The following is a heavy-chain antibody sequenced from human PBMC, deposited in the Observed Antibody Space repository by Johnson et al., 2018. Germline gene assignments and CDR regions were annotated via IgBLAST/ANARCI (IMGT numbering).Heavy chain of an antibody. V-gene: IGHV3-30*03. Sequence: QLVESGGGVVQPQRSLRHSYVASGFTFIACIIHWVRQAPGKGLEWVAVISSDEKSKYYADSVKGRFTISRDNSRNTLYLQMTSLRPDDTAVYYCVPEGPRHCFDYWGQGTLVTVSS. J-gene: IGHJ4*02. CDR2: ISSDEKSK. CDR1: GFTFIACI. CDR3: VPEGPRHCFDY.